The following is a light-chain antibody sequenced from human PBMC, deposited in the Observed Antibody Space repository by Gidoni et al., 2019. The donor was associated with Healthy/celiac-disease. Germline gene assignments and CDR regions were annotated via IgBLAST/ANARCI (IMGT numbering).Light chain of an antibody. CDR1: QSVLYSSNNKYY. V-gene: IGKV4-1*01. CDR2: GAS. J-gene: IGKJ1*01. Sequence: DIVMTQSPDSLAVSLCERPTINCKSSQSVLYSSNNKYYLAWYQQKPGQPPKLLIYGASTRESGVPDRFSGSGSGTDFTLTISSLQAEDVAVYYCQQYYSTPWTFGQGTKVEIK. CDR3: QQYYSTPWT.